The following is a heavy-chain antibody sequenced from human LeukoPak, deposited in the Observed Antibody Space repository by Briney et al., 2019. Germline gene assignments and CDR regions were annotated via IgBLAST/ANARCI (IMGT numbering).Heavy chain of an antibody. CDR2: VYYSGST. J-gene: IGHJ6*02. CDR3: ARHFTGPGTYTPYFGMDV. Sequence: SETLSLTCTVSGGSIRSCYCSWIRQPPGKGLEWVGYVYYSGSTSYNPSLKSRVTISVDASKNQFSLKLSSVTAADTAVYYCARHFTGPGTYTPYFGMDVWGQGTTVTVSS. V-gene: IGHV4-59*08. D-gene: IGHD3-16*01. CDR1: GGSIRSCY.